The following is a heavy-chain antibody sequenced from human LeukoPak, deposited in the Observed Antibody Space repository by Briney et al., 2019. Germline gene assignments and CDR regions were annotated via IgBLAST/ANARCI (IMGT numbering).Heavy chain of an antibody. CDR3: AREGGDGRSDAFDI. CDR2: ISSSGSTI. CDR1: GFTFSSYE. J-gene: IGHJ3*02. V-gene: IGHV3-48*03. Sequence: SGGSLRLSCATSGFTFSSYEMNWVRQAPGKGLEWVSYISSSGSTIYYADSVKGRFTISRDNAKNSLYLQMNSLRAEDTAVYYYAREGGDGRSDAFDIWGQGTMVTVSS. D-gene: IGHD5-24*01.